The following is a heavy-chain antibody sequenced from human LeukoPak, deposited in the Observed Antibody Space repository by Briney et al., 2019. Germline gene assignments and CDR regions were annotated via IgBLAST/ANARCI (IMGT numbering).Heavy chain of an antibody. V-gene: IGHV4-34*01. CDR1: GGSFSGYY. J-gene: IGHJ4*02. CDR2: INHSGST. D-gene: IGHD6-13*01. CDR3: ARDPKPYSSSWYFRPGLAYFDY. Sequence: SETLSLTCAVYGGSFSGYYWSWIRQPPGKGLEWIGEINHSGSTNYNPSLKSRVTISVDTSKNQFSLKLSSVTAADTAVYYCARDPKPYSSSWYFRPGLAYFDYWGQGTLVTVSS.